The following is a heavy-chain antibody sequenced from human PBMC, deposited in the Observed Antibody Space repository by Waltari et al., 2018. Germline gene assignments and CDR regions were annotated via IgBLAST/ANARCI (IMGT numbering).Heavy chain of an antibody. D-gene: IGHD3-3*01. CDR2: ISSSSSTI. V-gene: IGHV3-48*04. Sequence: EVQLVESGGGLVQPGGSLRLSCAASGFTFSSYSMNWVRQAPGKGLEWVSYISSSSSTIYYADSVKGRFTISRDNAKNSLYLQMNSLRAEDTAVYYCAREPIFGVVMTYMDVWGKGTTVTVSS. CDR1: GFTFSSYS. CDR3: AREPIFGVVMTYMDV. J-gene: IGHJ6*03.